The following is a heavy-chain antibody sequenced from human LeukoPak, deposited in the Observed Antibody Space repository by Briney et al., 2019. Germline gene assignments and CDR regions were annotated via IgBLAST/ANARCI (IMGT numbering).Heavy chain of an antibody. J-gene: IGHJ4*02. Sequence: ASVKVSCKASGYTFTSYYMHWVRQAPGQGLEWMGIINPSGGSTSYAQMFQGRVTMTRDTSTSTVYMELSSLRSEDTAVYYCARGDTAMVPRGAFDYWGQGTLVTVSS. D-gene: IGHD5-18*01. CDR1: GYTFTSYY. V-gene: IGHV1-46*01. CDR2: INPSGGST. CDR3: ARGDTAMVPRGAFDY.